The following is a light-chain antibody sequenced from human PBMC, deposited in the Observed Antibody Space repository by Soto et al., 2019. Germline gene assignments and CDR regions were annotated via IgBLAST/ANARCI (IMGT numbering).Light chain of an antibody. CDR3: CSYAGSMNLI. J-gene: IGLJ2*01. CDR2: EVS. CDR1: SSDVGGHNH. V-gene: IGLV2-8*01. Sequence: QSALTQPPSASGSPGQSVTISCTGSSSDVGGHNHVSWYQQHPGKAPKLMIYEVSKRPSGVPDRFSGSKSVNTASLTVSGLQARVEADYYWCSYAGSMNLIFGGGTKLTVL.